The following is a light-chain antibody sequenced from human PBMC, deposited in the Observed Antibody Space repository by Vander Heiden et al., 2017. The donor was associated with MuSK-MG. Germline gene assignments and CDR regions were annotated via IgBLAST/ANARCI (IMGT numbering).Light chain of an antibody. CDR3: QQRSNKLT. CDR1: QIVSSY. J-gene: IGKJ4*01. CDR2: DAS. V-gene: IGKV3-11*01. Sequence: EIVLTQSPATLSLSPGERATLSCRASQIVSSYLAWYQQKPGQAPRLLIYDASNRATGIPARFSGSGSGTDFTLTISSLEPEDFAVYYCQQRSNKLTFGGGTKVEIK.